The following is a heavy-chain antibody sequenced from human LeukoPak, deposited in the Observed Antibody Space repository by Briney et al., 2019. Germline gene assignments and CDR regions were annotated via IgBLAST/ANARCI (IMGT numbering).Heavy chain of an antibody. CDR1: GGSISSYY. D-gene: IGHD1-26*01. J-gene: IGHJ3*02. CDR2: IYYSGST. Sequence: SETLSLTCTVSGGSISSYYWSWIRQPPGKGLEWIGYIYYSGSTNYNPSLKSRVTISVDTSKNQFSLKLSSVTAADTAVYYCARDRSGSALNAFDIWGQGTTVTVSS. V-gene: IGHV4-59*01. CDR3: ARDRSGSALNAFDI.